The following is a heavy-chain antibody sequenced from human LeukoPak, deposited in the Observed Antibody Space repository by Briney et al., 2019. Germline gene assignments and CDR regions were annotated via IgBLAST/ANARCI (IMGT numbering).Heavy chain of an antibody. V-gene: IGHV3-23*01. CDR3: AKFKAAAGTSWFDP. D-gene: IGHD6-13*01. CDR2: ISGSSDST. J-gene: IGHJ5*02. Sequence: GGSLRLSCAASGFTFSNYAMTWVRQAPGKGLEWVSVISGSSDSTYYADSVKGRFTISRDNSKNTLYLQMNSLRAEDTAMYYCAKFKAAAGTSWFDPWGQGTLVTVSS. CDR1: GFTFSNYA.